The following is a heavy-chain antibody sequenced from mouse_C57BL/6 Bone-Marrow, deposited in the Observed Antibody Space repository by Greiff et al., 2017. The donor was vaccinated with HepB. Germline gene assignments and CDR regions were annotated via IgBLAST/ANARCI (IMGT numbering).Heavy chain of an antibody. J-gene: IGHJ2*01. D-gene: IGHD2-3*01. CDR1: GFNIKDYY. Sequence: QVQLQQSGAELVRPGASVKLSCTASGFNIKDYYMHWVKQRPGQGLEWIGVINPGSGGTNYNEKFKGKATLTADKSSSTAYMQLSSLTSEDSAVYFCARGRNGYYPYYFDYWGQGTTLTVSS. V-gene: IGHV1-54*01. CDR2: INPGSGGT. CDR3: ARGRNGYYPYYFDY.